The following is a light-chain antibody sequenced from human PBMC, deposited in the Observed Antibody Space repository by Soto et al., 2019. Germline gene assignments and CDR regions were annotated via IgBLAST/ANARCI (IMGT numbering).Light chain of an antibody. CDR2: EAN. J-gene: IGLJ1*01. V-gene: IGLV2-14*01. CDR1: SSDVGGYDY. Sequence: SALTQPASVSGSPGQSVTISCTGTSSDVGGYDYVSWYQQHPGTAPKLILYEANNRPSGVSNRFSGSKSGNTASLIISGLKTEDEANYYCSAYTTSSPLLFASVIKVT. CDR3: SAYTTSSPLL.